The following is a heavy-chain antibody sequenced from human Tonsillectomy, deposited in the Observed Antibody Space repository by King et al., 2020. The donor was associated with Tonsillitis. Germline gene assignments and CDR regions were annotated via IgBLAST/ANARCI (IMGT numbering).Heavy chain of an antibody. V-gene: IGHV4-59*01. Sequence: VQLQESGPGLVKPSETLSLTCTVSGGSISNYYWSWIRQPPGKGLEWIWYIYYSGSTNYNPSLKSRVTISVDTSRTQFSLKLSSVTAADTAVYYCARGSYGNFEYWGQGTLVTVSS. D-gene: IGHD5-18*01. CDR2: IYYSGST. J-gene: IGHJ4*02. CDR1: GGSISNYY. CDR3: ARGSYGNFEY.